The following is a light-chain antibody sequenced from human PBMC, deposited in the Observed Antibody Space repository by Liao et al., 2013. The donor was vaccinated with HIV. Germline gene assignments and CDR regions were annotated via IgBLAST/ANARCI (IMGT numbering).Light chain of an antibody. CDR3: QSADSSGTYWV. Sequence: SYELTQPPSVSVSPGQTASITCSGDKLGDKYACWYQQKPGQAPVLVIYKDNERPSGIPERFSGSSSGTTVTLTISGVQAEDEADYYCQSADSSGTYWVFGGGTKLTVL. V-gene: IGLV3-25*03. J-gene: IGLJ3*02. CDR1: KLGDKY. CDR2: KDN.